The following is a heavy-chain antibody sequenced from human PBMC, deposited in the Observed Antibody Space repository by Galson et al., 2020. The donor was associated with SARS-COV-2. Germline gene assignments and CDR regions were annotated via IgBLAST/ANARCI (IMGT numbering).Heavy chain of an antibody. CDR2: ISYDGDNR. J-gene: IGHJ4*02. V-gene: IGHV3-30*03. CDR1: GFTFSGYA. CDR3: ARAGGATVAAVYFDF. D-gene: IGHD4-17*01. Sequence: GESLKISCAASGFTFSGYAMHWVRQAPGKGLEWLAIISYDGDNRYYTDSVKGRFTISRDNSKNTLHLQMNSLRHDDTALYYCARAGGATVAAVYFDFWGQGGLVTVSS.